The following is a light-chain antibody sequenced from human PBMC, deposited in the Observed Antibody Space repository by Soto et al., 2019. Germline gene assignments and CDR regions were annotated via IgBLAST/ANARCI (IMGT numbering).Light chain of an antibody. CDR2: EDK. CDR1: SGSIASHY. CDR3: QSYNTSDHGV. Sequence: NFMLTQPHSMSESPGKTITISCTRSSGSIASHYVQWYQQRPGSAPTTVIYEDKRRPSGVPDWFSGSIDSSSNSASLTISGLEAEDEADYYCQSYNTSDHGVFGGGTRLTVL. V-gene: IGLV6-57*04. J-gene: IGLJ3*02.